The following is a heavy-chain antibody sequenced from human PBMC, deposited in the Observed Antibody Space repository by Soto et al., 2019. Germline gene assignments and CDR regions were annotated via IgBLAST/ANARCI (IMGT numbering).Heavy chain of an antibody. CDR3: ARTSVDFWSGYFFDY. J-gene: IGHJ4*02. V-gene: IGHV3-21*01. CDR2: ISSSSSYI. Sequence: EVQLVESGGGLVKPGGSLRLSCAASGFTFSSYSMNWVRQAPGKGLEWVSSISSSSSYIYYADSVKGRFTISRDNAKNSLYLKMNSLRAEDTAVYYCARTSVDFWSGYFFDYWGQGTLVTVSS. D-gene: IGHD3-3*01. CDR1: GFTFSSYS.